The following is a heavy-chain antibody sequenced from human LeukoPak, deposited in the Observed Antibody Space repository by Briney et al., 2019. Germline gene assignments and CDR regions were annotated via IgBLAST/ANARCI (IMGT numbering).Heavy chain of an antibody. Sequence: HPGGSLRLSCAASGFTFSSYAMSWVRQAPGKGLEWVSAISGSGGSTCYADSVKGRFTISRDNSKNTLYLQMNSLRAEDTAVYYCAKEGSGYSYGFFDYWGQGTLVTVSS. CDR1: GFTFSSYA. V-gene: IGHV3-23*01. D-gene: IGHD5-18*01. CDR3: AKEGSGYSYGFFDY. CDR2: ISGSGGST. J-gene: IGHJ4*02.